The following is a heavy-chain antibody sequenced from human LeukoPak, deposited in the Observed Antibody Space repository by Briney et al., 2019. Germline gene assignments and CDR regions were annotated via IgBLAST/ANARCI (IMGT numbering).Heavy chain of an antibody. V-gene: IGHV6-1*01. J-gene: IGHJ4*01. CDR1: GDSFSSSRAA. D-gene: IGHD2-8*01. CDR3: VRGKNGYIDY. Sequence: SQTLSLTCAFSGDSFSSSRAAWNWIRQSPSGGLEWLGRTYLRSKWYNGYAVSVKSRITINPDTSKNQFSLQLNSVTPEDTAVYYCVRGKNGYIDYWGHGTLVSVSS. CDR2: TYLRSKWYN.